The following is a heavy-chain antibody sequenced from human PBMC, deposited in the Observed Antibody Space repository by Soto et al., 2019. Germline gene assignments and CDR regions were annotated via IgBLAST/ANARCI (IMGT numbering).Heavy chain of an antibody. D-gene: IGHD2-15*01. CDR1: GFTFSSYA. Sequence: GGSLRLSCAASGFTFSSYAMSWVRQAPGKGLEWVSAISGSGGSTYYADSVKGRFTISRDNSKNTLYLQMNSLRAEDTAVYYCAKSGDVVVVAGTRFDYWGQGTLVTVSS. V-gene: IGHV3-23*01. J-gene: IGHJ4*02. CDR2: ISGSGGST. CDR3: AKSGDVVVVAGTRFDY.